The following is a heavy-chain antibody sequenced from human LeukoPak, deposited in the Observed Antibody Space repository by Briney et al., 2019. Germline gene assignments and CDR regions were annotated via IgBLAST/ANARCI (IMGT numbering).Heavy chain of an antibody. CDR1: GYTFTSYG. CDR3: ARDVAISGWNYFDY. CDR2: ISAYNGNT. J-gene: IGHJ4*02. Sequence: ASVKVSCKASGYTFTSYGISWVRQAPGQGLEWMGWISAYNGNTNYAQKLQGRVTTTTDTSTSTAYMELRSLRSDDTAVYYCARDVAISGWNYFDYWGQGTLVTVSS. V-gene: IGHV1-18*01. D-gene: IGHD6-19*01.